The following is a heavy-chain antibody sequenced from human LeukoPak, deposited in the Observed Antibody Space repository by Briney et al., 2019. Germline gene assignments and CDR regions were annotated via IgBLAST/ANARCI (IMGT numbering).Heavy chain of an antibody. Sequence: SETLSLTCTVSGGSISSYYWSWIRQPPGKGLEWIGYIYYSGSTNYNPSLKSRVTISVDTSKNQFSLKLSSVTAADTAVYYCAREVAGTSIGIDFQHWGQGTLVTVSS. CDR1: GGSISSYY. D-gene: IGHD6-19*01. J-gene: IGHJ1*01. CDR2: IYYSGST. CDR3: AREVAGTSIGIDFQH. V-gene: IGHV4-59*01.